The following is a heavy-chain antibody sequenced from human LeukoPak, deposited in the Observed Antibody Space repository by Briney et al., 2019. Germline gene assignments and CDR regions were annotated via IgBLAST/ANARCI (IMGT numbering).Heavy chain of an antibody. J-gene: IGHJ6*02. CDR3: ARALGRYYYYGMDV. Sequence: ASVKVSCKASGYTFTSYDINWVRQATGQGLEWMGWMNPNSGNTGYAQKFQGRVTMTRNTSISTAYIELSSLRSEDTAVYYCARALGRYYYYGMDVWGQGTTVTVSS. V-gene: IGHV1-8*01. D-gene: IGHD3-16*01. CDR1: GYTFTSYD. CDR2: MNPNSGNT.